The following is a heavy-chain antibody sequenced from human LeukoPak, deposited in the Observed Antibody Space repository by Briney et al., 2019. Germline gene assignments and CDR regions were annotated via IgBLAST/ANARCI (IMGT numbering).Heavy chain of an antibody. CDR2: IIPIFGTA. D-gene: IGHD2-15*01. CDR1: GGTFSSFA. Sequence: SVKVSCKASGGTFSSFAISWVRQAPGQGLEWMGGIIPIFGTANYAQNFQGRVTITADESTATAYMELSSLKSEDTAVYYCARDTPSDAERYYYMDVWGKGTTVTISS. V-gene: IGHV1-69*13. J-gene: IGHJ6*03. CDR3: ARDTPSDAERYYYMDV.